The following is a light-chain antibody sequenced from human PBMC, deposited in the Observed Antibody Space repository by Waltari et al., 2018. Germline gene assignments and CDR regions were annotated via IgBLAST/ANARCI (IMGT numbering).Light chain of an antibody. CDR3: QQYNDWPYT. J-gene: IGKJ2*01. Sequence: EVLLTQSPATLSVSPGCRATLSCRASQSVNDNLAWYQQKPGQPPRLLIYRASTGATGIPARFGGSGSGTDFTLTISSLQSEDFAVYFCQQYNDWPYTFGQGTKLEIK. CDR2: RAS. V-gene: IGKV3-15*01. CDR1: QSVNDN.